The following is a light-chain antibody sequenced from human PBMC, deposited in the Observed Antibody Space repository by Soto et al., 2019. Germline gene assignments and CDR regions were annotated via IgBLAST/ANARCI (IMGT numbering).Light chain of an antibody. CDR3: LLSYSGAVV. CDR1: TGAVTSGHY. Sequence: QAVVTQEPSLTVSPGGTVTLTCGSSTGAVTSGHYPYWFQQKPGQAPRTLMYDTSNKHSWTPTRFSGSLLGGKAALTLSGAQPEDEAEYYGLLSYSGAVVFGGGTKLTVL. CDR2: DTS. J-gene: IGLJ2*01. V-gene: IGLV7-46*01.